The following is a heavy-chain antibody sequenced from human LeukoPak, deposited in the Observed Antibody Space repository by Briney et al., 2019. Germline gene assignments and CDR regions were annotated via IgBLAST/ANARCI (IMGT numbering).Heavy chain of an antibody. D-gene: IGHD3-10*01. CDR1: GFTFSNYD. Sequence: PGGSLRLSCAASGFTFSNYDMSGVRQAPGKGLEWISYISSSSSTIYYADSVKGRFTISRDNAKNSLYLQLNSLRAEDTAVYYCAKDLSSFSGQLDYWGQGTLVTVSS. V-gene: IGHV3-48*01. CDR2: ISSSSSTI. CDR3: AKDLSSFSGQLDY. J-gene: IGHJ4*02.